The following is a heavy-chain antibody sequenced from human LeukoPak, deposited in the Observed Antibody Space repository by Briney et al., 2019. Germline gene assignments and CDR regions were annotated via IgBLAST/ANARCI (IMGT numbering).Heavy chain of an antibody. D-gene: IGHD1-26*01. Sequence: GGSLRLSCAASGFPFNNYAIHWVRQAPGKGLEWLAVISYDSSNKYYADSVKGRFTISRDNSKNTLYLQMNSLGGDDTAVYYCTRSRWELGDAFDIWGQGTTVTVSS. CDR3: TRSRWELGDAFDI. CDR1: GFPFNNYA. J-gene: IGHJ3*02. V-gene: IGHV3-30-3*01. CDR2: ISYDSSNK.